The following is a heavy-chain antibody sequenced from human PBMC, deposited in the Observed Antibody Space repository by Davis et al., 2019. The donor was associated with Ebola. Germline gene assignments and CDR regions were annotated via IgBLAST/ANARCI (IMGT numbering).Heavy chain of an antibody. Sequence: SVNVSCMASVYTFTSYAMNRVRQASGQGLEWMGWINTNTGNPTYAQGFTGRFVFSLDTSVSTAYLQISSLKAEDTAVYYCARRGIAEAGTLYYYYGMDVWGKGTTVTVSS. J-gene: IGHJ6*04. CDR2: INTNTGNP. CDR3: ARRGIAEAGTLYYYYGMDV. CDR1: VYTFTSYA. D-gene: IGHD6-19*01. V-gene: IGHV7-4-1*02.